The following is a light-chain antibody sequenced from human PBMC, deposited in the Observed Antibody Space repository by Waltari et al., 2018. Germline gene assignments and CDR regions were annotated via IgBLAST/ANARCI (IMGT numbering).Light chain of an antibody. CDR3: QQYYSTPLT. CDR1: QSVLYSSNNKNY. V-gene: IGKV4-1*01. J-gene: IGKJ4*01. Sequence: DIVMTQSPDSRAVSLGERATINCKYSQSVLYSSNNKNYLAWYQQKQGQPPKLLIYWASTRGSGVPDRFSVSGSGTDFTLTISSLQAEDVAVYYCQQYYSTPLTFGGGTKVEIK. CDR2: WAS.